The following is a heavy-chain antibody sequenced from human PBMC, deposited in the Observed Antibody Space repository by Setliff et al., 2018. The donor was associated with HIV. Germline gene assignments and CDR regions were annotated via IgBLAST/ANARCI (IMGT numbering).Heavy chain of an antibody. CDR3: AKHMVRGAITGEAFDV. V-gene: IGHV5-51*01. D-gene: IGHD3-10*01. Sequence: LKISCKASGDKSMTYWIGWVRQMPGKGLEWMGIIFPGDSDTKYSPSFEGQVTISADKSINTAYLQWTSLRASDTAMYYCAKHMVRGAITGEAFDVWGQGTMVTVSS. CDR2: IFPGDSDT. CDR1: GDKSMTYW. J-gene: IGHJ3*01.